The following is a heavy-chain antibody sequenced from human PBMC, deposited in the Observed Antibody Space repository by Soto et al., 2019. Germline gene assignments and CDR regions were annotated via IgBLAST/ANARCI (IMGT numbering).Heavy chain of an antibody. V-gene: IGHV1-69*12. CDR1: GGTFSSYA. Sequence: QVQLVQSGAEVKKPGSSVKVSCKASGGTFSSYAISWVRQSPGQGLEWMGGIIPIFGSTNYAQKFQGRVTITADESTSTAYMELSSLRSEDTAVYYCARGGLRFLDCAMDVWGQGTTVTVSS. J-gene: IGHJ6*02. CDR2: IIPIFGST. D-gene: IGHD3-3*01. CDR3: ARGGLRFLDCAMDV.